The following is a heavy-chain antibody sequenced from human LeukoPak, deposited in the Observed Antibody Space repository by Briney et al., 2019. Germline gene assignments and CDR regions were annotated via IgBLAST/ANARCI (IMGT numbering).Heavy chain of an antibody. V-gene: IGHV3-23*01. CDR1: GFTFNSYA. CDR3: AKSLWFGELSNYYYYGMDV. D-gene: IGHD3-10*01. CDR2: ISGSGGST. Sequence: GGSLRLSCAASGFTFNSYAMSWVRQTPGKGLEWVSGISGSGGSTYYADSVKGRFTISRDNSKNTLYLQMNSLRAEDTAVYYCAKSLWFGELSNYYYYGMDVWGQGTTVTVSS. J-gene: IGHJ6*02.